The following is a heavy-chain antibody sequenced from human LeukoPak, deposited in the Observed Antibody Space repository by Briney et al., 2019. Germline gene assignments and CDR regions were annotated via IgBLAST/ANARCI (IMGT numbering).Heavy chain of an antibody. D-gene: IGHD3-22*01. CDR3: ARGGRYYDSSGYRLNARIDY. J-gene: IGHJ4*02. CDR2: INHSGST. CDR1: GGSFSGYY. V-gene: IGHV4-34*01. Sequence: SETLSLTCAVYGGSFSGYYWSWVPQPPGKGLEWIGEINHSGSTNYNPSLKSRVTISVDTSKNQFSLKLSSVTAADTAVYYCARGGRYYDSSGYRLNARIDYWGQGTLVTVSS.